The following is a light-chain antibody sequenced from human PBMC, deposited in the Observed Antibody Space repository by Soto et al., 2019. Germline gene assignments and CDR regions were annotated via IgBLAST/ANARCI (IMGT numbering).Light chain of an antibody. V-gene: IGLV2-14*01. CDR1: SSDVGAYTY. CDR2: EVS. J-gene: IGLJ1*01. Sequence: QSALTQPASVSGSPGQSITISCTGTSSDVGAYTYVSWYQQHPGKVPKLMIYEVSNRPSGVSHRFSGSKSGNTASLTISGLQAEDEADYYCSSYTGSRTLGFGTGTKRTVL. CDR3: SSYTGSRTLG.